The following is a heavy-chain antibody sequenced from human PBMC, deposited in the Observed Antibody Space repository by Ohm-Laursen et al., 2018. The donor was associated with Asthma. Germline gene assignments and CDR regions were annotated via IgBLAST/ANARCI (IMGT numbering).Heavy chain of an antibody. CDR1: GYTFTGYY. CDR2: INPNSGGT. Sequence: SMKVSCKASGYTFTGYYMHWVRQAPGQGLEWMGRINPNSGGTNYAQKFQGRVTMTRDTSISTAYMELSRLRSDDTAVYYCARGYLNYYGSGSYDWFDPWGQGTLVTVSS. D-gene: IGHD3-10*01. CDR3: ARGYLNYYGSGSYDWFDP. V-gene: IGHV1-2*06. J-gene: IGHJ5*02.